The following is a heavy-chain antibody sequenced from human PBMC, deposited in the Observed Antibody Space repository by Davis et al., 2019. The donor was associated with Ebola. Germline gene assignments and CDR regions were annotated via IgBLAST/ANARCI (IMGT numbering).Heavy chain of an antibody. Sequence: GESLKISCAASGFTFSSYWMSWVRQAPGKGLEWVAVISYDGSNKYYADSVKGRFTISRDNSKNTLYLQMNSLRAEDTAVYYCAKDFPLPLGDGYNLHYYYGMDVWGQGTTVTVSS. CDR1: GFTFSSYW. J-gene: IGHJ6*02. CDR2: ISYDGSNK. CDR3: AKDFPLPLGDGYNLHYYYGMDV. V-gene: IGHV3-30*18. D-gene: IGHD5-24*01.